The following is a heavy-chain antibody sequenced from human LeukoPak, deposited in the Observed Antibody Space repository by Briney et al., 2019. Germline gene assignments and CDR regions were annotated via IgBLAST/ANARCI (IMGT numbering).Heavy chain of an antibody. V-gene: IGHV1-3*01. CDR1: GYTFTSYA. CDR2: INAGNGNT. CDR3: ARLPYSSGWSPDY. D-gene: IGHD6-19*01. Sequence: ASVKVSCKASGYTFTSYAMHWVRQAPGQRLEWMGWINAGNGNTKYSQKFQGRVTITRDTSASTAYMELGSLRSEDTAVYYCARLPYSSGWSPDYWGQGTLVTVSS. J-gene: IGHJ4*02.